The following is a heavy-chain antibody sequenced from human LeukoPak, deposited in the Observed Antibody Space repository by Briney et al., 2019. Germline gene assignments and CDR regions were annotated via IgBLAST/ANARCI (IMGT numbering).Heavy chain of an antibody. J-gene: IGHJ6*03. CDR1: GYTFSSYA. CDR3: ARAHYHGSGSPYYYYMDV. Sequence: GASVKVSCKASGYTFSSYAISWVRQAPGQGLEWMGGIIPIFGTANYAQKFQGRVTMTRDTSISTAYMELSRLRSDDTAVYYCARAHYHGSGSPYYYYMDVWGKGTTVTVSS. D-gene: IGHD3-10*01. V-gene: IGHV1-69*05. CDR2: IIPIFGTA.